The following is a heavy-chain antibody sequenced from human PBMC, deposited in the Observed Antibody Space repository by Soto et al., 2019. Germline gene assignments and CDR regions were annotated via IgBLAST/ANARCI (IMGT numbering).Heavy chain of an antibody. CDR3: ARNGASVYSSGQRFWFDP. J-gene: IGHJ5*02. CDR1: GYTFTGYY. V-gene: IGHV1-2*04. D-gene: IGHD6-19*01. CDR2: INPNSGGT. Sequence: QVQLVQSGAEVKKPGASVKVSCKASGYTFTGYYMHWVRQAPRQGLEWMGWINPNSGGTNYAQKFQGWVTMTRDTSISTAYMELSRLRSDDTAVYYCARNGASVYSSGQRFWFDPWGQGTLVTVSS.